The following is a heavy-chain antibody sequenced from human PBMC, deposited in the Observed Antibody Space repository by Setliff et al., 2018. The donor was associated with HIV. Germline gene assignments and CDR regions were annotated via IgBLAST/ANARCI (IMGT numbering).Heavy chain of an antibody. CDR3: ARGVRDNSGWSSYYFDY. CDR2: VTHSGRT. D-gene: IGHD6-19*01. Sequence: TSETLSLTCAVYGGSFSGYYWSWIRQPPGKGLEWIGEVTHSGRTNYNPSLESRVTTSVGTSKKQFSLRLTSVTAADTAVYYCARGVRDNSGWSSYYFDYWGQGTLVTVSS. V-gene: IGHV4-34*01. CDR1: GGSFSGYY. J-gene: IGHJ4*02.